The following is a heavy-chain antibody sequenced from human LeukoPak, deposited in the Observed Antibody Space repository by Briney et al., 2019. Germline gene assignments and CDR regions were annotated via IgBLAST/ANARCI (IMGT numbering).Heavy chain of an antibody. D-gene: IGHD3-10*01. V-gene: IGHV3-53*01. CDR2: IYSGGST. CDR1: GFTFSSNY. CDR3: ARGAGSYEYYMDV. Sequence: GGSLRLSCAASGFTFSSNYMSWVRQAPGKGLEWVSVIYSGGSTYYTDSVKGRFTISRDKSKKKLYLQMNSLRAEDTAVYYCARGAGSYEYYMDVWGKGTTVTVSS. J-gene: IGHJ6*03.